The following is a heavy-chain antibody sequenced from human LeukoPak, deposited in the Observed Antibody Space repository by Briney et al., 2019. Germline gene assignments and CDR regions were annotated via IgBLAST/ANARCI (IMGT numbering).Heavy chain of an antibody. Sequence: SQTLSLTCAVSGGSISSGGYSWSWIRQPPGKGLEWIGYIYHSGSTYHNPSLKSRVTISVDRSKNQFSLKLSSVTAADTAVYYCARAGDYVDYWGQGTLVTVSS. J-gene: IGHJ4*02. D-gene: IGHD4-17*01. V-gene: IGHV4-30-2*01. CDR3: ARAGDYVDY. CDR2: IYHSGST. CDR1: GGSISSGGYS.